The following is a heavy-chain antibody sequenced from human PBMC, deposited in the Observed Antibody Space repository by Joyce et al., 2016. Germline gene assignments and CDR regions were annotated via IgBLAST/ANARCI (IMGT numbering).Heavy chain of an antibody. Sequence: QVHLVESGGGVVQPGRSLRLSCAASGFTFDNYALHWGRQAPGKGLEWVAVTSHDGSNKHYADSVNGRFTISRDKSSNTLYLQMNSLTSEDTAVYYCAKEVDFWSPYAYFDYWGQGALVTVSS. CDR2: TSHDGSNK. J-gene: IGHJ4*02. V-gene: IGHV3-30-3*01. D-gene: IGHD3-3*01. CDR1: GFTFDNYA. CDR3: AKEVDFWSPYAYFDY.